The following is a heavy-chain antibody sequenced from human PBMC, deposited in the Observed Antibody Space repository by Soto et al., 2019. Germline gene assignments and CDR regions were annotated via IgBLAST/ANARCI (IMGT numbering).Heavy chain of an antibody. D-gene: IGHD3-9*01. CDR3: ARDRPFYDILTGYYSFDY. Sequence: ASVKLSCKASGYSFTSYGISWVRQAPGQGLEWMGWISAYNGNTNYAQKLQGRVTMTTDTSTSTAYMELRSLRSDDTAVYYCARDRPFYDILTGYYSFDYWGQGTLVTVSS. V-gene: IGHV1-18*01. CDR1: GYSFTSYG. CDR2: ISAYNGNT. J-gene: IGHJ4*02.